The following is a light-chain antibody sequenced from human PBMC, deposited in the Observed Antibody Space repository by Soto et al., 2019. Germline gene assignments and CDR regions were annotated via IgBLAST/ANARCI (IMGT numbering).Light chain of an antibody. CDR2: EVL. CDR3: SSYTSSSTLVV. J-gene: IGLJ1*01. V-gene: IGLV2-14*01. Sequence: SVLTQPASVSGSPGQSITISCTGTSSDIGYYNYVSWYQQHPGKAPKLMISEVLNRPSGVSNRFSGSKSGNTASLTISGLQAEDEADYYCSSYTSSSTLVVFGTGTKVTV. CDR1: SSDIGYYNY.